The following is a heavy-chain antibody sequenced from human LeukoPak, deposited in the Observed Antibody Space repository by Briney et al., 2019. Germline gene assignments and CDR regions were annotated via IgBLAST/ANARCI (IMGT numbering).Heavy chain of an antibody. J-gene: IGHJ6*03. CDR2: IYHSGST. CDR1: GGSISSGGYY. V-gene: IGHV4-30-2*02. D-gene: IGHD3-22*01. CDR3: ARRSSGWGDYYYYYMDV. Sequence: SETLSLTCTVSGGSISSGGYYWSWIRQPPGKGLEWIGYIYHSGSTYYNPSLKSRVTISVDRSKNQFSLKLSSVTAADTAVYYCARRSSGWGDYYYYYMDVWGKGTTVTVSS.